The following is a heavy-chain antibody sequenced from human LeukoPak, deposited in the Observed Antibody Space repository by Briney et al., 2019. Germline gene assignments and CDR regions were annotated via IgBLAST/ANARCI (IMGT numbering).Heavy chain of an antibody. D-gene: IGHD2-2*02. CDR2: IKQDGSEK. CDR1: GFTFSSYW. Sequence: PGGSLRLSCAASGFTFSSYWMSWIRQAPGKGLEWVANIKQDGSEKYYVDSVKGRFTISRDNAKNSLYLQMNSLRAEDTAVYYCARAPLYCSSTSCYTDDAFDIWGQGTMVTVSS. J-gene: IGHJ3*02. CDR3: ARAPLYCSSTSCYTDDAFDI. V-gene: IGHV3-7*01.